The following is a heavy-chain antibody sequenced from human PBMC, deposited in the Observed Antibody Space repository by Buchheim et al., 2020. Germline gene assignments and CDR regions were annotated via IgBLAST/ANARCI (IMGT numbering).Heavy chain of an antibody. D-gene: IGHD3-22*01. V-gene: IGHV1-46*01. CDR2: INPSDGST. CDR1: RYTFTGYY. Sequence: QVQLVQSGAEVKKPGASVKVSCKASRYTFTGYYMHWVRQAPGQGLEWMGIINPSDGSTRYAQKFQGRVTMTRDTSTSTVYMELSSLRSEDTAVYYCARVINYDSSGYYPYDYWGQGSL. CDR3: ARVINYDSSGYYPYDY. J-gene: IGHJ4*02.